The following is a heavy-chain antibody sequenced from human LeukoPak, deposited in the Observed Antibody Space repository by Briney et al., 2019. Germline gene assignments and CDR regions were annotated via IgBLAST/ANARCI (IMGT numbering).Heavy chain of an antibody. J-gene: IGHJ3*02. D-gene: IGHD6-13*01. Sequence: ASVKVSCKASGYTFTGYYMHWVRQAPGQGLEWMGWINPNSGGTNYAQKFQGRVTVTRDTSISTAYMELSRLRSDDTAVYYCARDKAAKNAFDIWGQGTMVTVSS. CDR3: ARDKAAKNAFDI. V-gene: IGHV1-2*02. CDR1: GYTFTGYY. CDR2: INPNSGGT.